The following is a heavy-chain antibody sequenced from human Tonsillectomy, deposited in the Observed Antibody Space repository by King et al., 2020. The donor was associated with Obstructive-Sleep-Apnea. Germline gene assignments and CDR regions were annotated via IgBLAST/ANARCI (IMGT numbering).Heavy chain of an antibody. CDR1: GFTFSSYG. V-gene: IGHV3-30*18. Sequence: VQLVESGVGVVQPGRSLRLSCAASGFTFSSYGMHLVRQAPGKGLEWVAVISYDGSNTYYAKSVTGRFTISRDNSKNTLYLQMNILRAEETAVYYCAKVGGAAAGYYWGQGTLVTVSS. D-gene: IGHD6-13*01. J-gene: IGHJ4*02. CDR3: AKVGGAAAGYY. CDR2: ISYDGSNT.